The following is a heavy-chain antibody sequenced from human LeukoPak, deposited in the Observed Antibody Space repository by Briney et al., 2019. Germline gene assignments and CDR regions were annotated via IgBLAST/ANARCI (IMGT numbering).Heavy chain of an antibody. CDR2: IYYSGST. V-gene: IGHV4-39*07. Sequence: TSETLSLTCTVSGGSISNTSYYWGWIRQPPGKGLEWIGSIYYSGSTYYNPSLKSRVTISIDTSKNQFSLKLSSVTAADTAVYYCARGKQGGYVLSWFDPWGQGTLVTVSS. D-gene: IGHD5-12*01. J-gene: IGHJ5*02. CDR1: GGSISNTSYY. CDR3: ARGKQGGYVLSWFDP.